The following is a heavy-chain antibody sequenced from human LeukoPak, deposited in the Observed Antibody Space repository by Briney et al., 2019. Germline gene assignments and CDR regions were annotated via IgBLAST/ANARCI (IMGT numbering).Heavy chain of an antibody. J-gene: IGHJ3*02. Sequence: GGSLRLSCAASGFIIDDYGMNWVRQAPGKGLEWVSGINWNGGSTGYADSVKGRFVISRDNAKKSLYLQMNSLRAKDTALYQCARAGMGAFDIWGQGTMVTVSS. CDR3: ARAGMGAFDI. CDR1: GFIIDDYG. CDR2: INWNGGST. D-gene: IGHD3-16*01. V-gene: IGHV3-20*01.